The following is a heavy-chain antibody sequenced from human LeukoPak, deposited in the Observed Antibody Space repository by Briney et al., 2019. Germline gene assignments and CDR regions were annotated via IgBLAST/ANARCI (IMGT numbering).Heavy chain of an antibody. J-gene: IGHJ4*02. Sequence: GGSLRLSCAASGFTVSSNYMSWVRQAPGKGLEWVSYISSGSSTIYYADPVKGRFTISRDNAKNSLYLQMDSLRAEDTAVYYCARDLQGQRLLDYWGQGTLVAVSS. CDR2: ISSGSSTI. CDR1: GFTVSSNY. D-gene: IGHD6-25*01. CDR3: ARDLQGQRLLDY. V-gene: IGHV3-48*04.